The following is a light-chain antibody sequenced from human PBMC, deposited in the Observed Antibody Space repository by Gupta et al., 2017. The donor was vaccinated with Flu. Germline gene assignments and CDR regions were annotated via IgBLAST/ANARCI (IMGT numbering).Light chain of an antibody. CDR1: TSDVGGYTS. J-gene: IGLJ2*01. CDR3: SSYTSGSTLVVA. Sequence: QSALTQPASVSGSPGQSITISCTGTTSDVGGYTSVSWYQQRPGTAPKLMIYDVSNRPSGIPNRFSGSKSGNTASLTISGLQAEDEADYYCSSYTSGSTLVVAFGGGTKLTVL. CDR2: DVS. V-gene: IGLV2-14*01.